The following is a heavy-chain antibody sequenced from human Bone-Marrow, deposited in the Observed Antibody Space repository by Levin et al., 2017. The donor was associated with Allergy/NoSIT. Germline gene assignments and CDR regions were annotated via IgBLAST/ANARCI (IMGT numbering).Heavy chain of an antibody. Sequence: PGGSLRLSCAASGFTFSSYGMHWVRQAPGKGLEWVAVIWYDGSNKYYADSVKGRFTISRDNSKNTLYLQMNSLRAEDTAVYYCARDPKGPAAPNVKGNWFDPWGQGTLVTVSS. CDR1: GFTFSSYG. J-gene: IGHJ5*02. V-gene: IGHV3-33*01. CDR2: IWYDGSNK. CDR3: ARDPKGPAAPNVKGNWFDP. D-gene: IGHD2-2*01.